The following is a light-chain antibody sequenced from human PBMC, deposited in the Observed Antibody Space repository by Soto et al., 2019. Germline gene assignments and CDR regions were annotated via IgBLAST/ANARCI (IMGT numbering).Light chain of an antibody. J-gene: IGKJ2*01. CDR2: GAS. Sequence: IVLTQSPAPLSVSPGERATLSCRAGQSVNNNLAWYQQKPSQAPRLLIYGASTRAADIPARFSGDGSGTEFTLTISSLQSEDCAVYFCQQYNNWPYTFGQGTKLEI. CDR3: QQYNNWPYT. CDR1: QSVNNN. V-gene: IGKV3-15*01.